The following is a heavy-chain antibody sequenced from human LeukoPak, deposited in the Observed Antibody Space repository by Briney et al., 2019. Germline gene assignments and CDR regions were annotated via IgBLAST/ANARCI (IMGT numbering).Heavy chain of an antibody. CDR3: ATGVSSDYGMDV. D-gene: IGHD6-19*01. CDR1: GYTLNELS. J-gene: IGHJ6*02. CDR2: FDPEDGET. Sequence: ASVKVSCKVSGYTLNELSMHWVRQAPGKGLERMGGFDPEDGETIYAQKFQGRVTMTEDTSTDTAYMELSSLRSEDTAVYYCATGVSSDYGMDVWGQGTTVTVSS. V-gene: IGHV1-24*01.